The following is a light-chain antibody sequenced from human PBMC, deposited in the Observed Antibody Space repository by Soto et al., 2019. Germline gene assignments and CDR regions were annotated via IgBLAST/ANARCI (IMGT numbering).Light chain of an antibody. V-gene: IGKV1-39*01. J-gene: IGKJ1*01. Sequence: DIQMTQSPCTLSASVGDRVTITCRASQGISTYLAWYQQKPGKAPKLLIYAATTLQSGVPSRFSGSGSGTEFTLTISSLQPEDVGTYYCQQCHTTPLTFGQGTKVDIK. CDR3: QQCHTTPLT. CDR2: AAT. CDR1: QGISTY.